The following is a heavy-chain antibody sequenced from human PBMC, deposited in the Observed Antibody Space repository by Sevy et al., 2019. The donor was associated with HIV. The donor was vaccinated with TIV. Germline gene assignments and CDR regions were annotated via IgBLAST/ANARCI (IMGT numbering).Heavy chain of an antibody. V-gene: IGHV4-4*02. CDR1: GGSISSSNW. CDR2: IYHSGST. D-gene: IGHD4-17*01. J-gene: IGHJ3*02. Sequence: SETLSLTCAVSGGSISSSNWWSWVRQPPGKGLEWIGEIYHSGSTNYNPSLKSRVTISVDKPKNQFSLKLSSVTAADTAVYYCARGGYGDYANDAFDIWGQGTMVTVSS. CDR3: ARGGYGDYANDAFDI.